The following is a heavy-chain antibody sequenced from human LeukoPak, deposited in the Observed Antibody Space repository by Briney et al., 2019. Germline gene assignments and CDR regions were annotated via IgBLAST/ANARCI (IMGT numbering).Heavy chain of an antibody. J-gene: IGHJ4*02. CDR1: GFTFSSYW. CDR2: IKQDGSEK. V-gene: IGHV3-7*01. Sequence: GGSLRLSCAASGFTFSSYWMSWVRQAPGKGLEWVANIKQDGSEKYYVDSVKGRFTISRDNAKNSLYLQMNSLRAEDTAVYYCARDSYYYYDSSGYTYWGQGTLVTVSS. D-gene: IGHD3-22*01. CDR3: ARDSYYYYDSSGYTY.